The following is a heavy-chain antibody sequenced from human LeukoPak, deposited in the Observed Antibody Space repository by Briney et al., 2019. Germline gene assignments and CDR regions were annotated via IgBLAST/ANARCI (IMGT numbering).Heavy chain of an antibody. J-gene: IGHJ3*02. CDR2: IYTSGST. CDR3: ARDLIVVVPAAAAFDI. CDR1: GGSISSYY. Sequence: SETLSLTCTVSGGSISSYYWSWIRQPAGKGLEWIGRIYTSGSTNYNPSLKSRVTIPVDKSKNQFSLKLSSVTAADTAVYYCARDLIVVVPAAAAFDIWGQGTMVTVSS. D-gene: IGHD2-2*01. V-gene: IGHV4-4*07.